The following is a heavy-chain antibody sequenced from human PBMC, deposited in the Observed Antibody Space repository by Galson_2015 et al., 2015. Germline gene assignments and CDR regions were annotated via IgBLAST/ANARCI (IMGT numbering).Heavy chain of an antibody. CDR2: IWYDGSNK. D-gene: IGHD6-6*01. J-gene: IGHJ4*02. V-gene: IGHV3-33*01. CDR3: ARGPPRTYSSSYAFDY. CDR1: GFTFSSYG. Sequence: SLRLSCAASGFTFSSYGMHWVRQAPGKGLEWEADIWYDGSNKYYADSVKGRFTISRDNSKNTLYLQMNSLRAEDTAVYYCARGPPRTYSSSYAFDYWGQATLVTASS.